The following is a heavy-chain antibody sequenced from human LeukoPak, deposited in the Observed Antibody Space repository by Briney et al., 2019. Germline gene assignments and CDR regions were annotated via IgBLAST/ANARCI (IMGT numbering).Heavy chain of an antibody. V-gene: IGHV3-11*04. D-gene: IGHD1-26*01. CDR3: ARDPYSGSYGDYYYMDV. Sequence: GGSLRLSCAASGFTFSDYYMSWIRQAPGKGLEWVSYISSSGSTIYYADSVKGRFTISRDNAKNSLYLQMNSLRAEDTAVYYCARDPYSGSYGDYYYMDVWGKGTTVTISS. CDR1: GFTFSDYY. CDR2: ISSSGSTI. J-gene: IGHJ6*03.